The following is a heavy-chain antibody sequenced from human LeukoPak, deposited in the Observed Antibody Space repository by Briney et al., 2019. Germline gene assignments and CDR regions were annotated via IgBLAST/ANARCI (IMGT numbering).Heavy chain of an antibody. CDR3: ARADYYDSSGYYYF. CDR2: INAGNGNT. D-gene: IGHD3-22*01. V-gene: IGHV1-3*01. J-gene: IGHJ4*02. Sequence: APVKVSCKASGYTFTSYAMHWVRQAPGQRLEWMGWINAGNGNTKYSQKFQGRVTITADESTSTAYMELSSLRSEDTAVYYCARADYYDSSGYYYFWGQGTLVTVSS. CDR1: GYTFTSYA.